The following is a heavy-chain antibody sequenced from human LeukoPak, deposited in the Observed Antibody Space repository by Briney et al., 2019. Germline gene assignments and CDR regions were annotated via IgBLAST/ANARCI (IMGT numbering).Heavy chain of an antibody. J-gene: IGHJ4*02. CDR2: IYYSGST. V-gene: IGHV4-59*01. CDR3: ARSWREYYDILTGYSNLHFDY. Sequence: PSETLSLTCTVSGGSISSYYWSWLRQPPGKGLEWIRYIYYSGSTNYNPSLKSRVTISVDTSKNQFSLKLSSVTAADTAVYYCARSWREYYDILTGYSNLHFDYWGQGTLVTVSS. D-gene: IGHD3-9*01. CDR1: GGSISSYY.